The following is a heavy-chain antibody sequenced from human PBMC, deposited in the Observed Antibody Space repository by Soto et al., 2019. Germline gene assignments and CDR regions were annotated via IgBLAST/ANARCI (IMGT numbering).Heavy chain of an antibody. CDR2: ISYDGSNK. Sequence: GGSLRLSCAASGFTFSSYGMHWVRQAPGKGLEWVAVISYDGSNKYYADSVKGRFTISRDNSKNTLYLQMNSLRAEDTAVYYCAKDSEMSRGSYPVIRCMDVWGQGTTVTVSS. D-gene: IGHD1-26*01. V-gene: IGHV3-30*18. CDR1: GFTFSSYG. J-gene: IGHJ6*02. CDR3: AKDSEMSRGSYPVIRCMDV.